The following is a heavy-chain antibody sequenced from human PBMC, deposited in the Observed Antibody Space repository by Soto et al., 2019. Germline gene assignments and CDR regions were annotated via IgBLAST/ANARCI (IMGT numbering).Heavy chain of an antibody. V-gene: IGHV4-34*01. J-gene: IGHJ6*02. D-gene: IGHD4-17*01. CDR1: GGSFSGYY. Sequence: SETLSLTCAVYGGSFSGYYWTWIRQPPGTGLEWIGEINHSGSTNYNPSLKSRVIISVDTSKNQFSLKLSSVTAADTAVYYCAREGALLYGGNPDYYYTVDVWGQGTTVTVSS. CDR3: AREGALLYGGNPDYYYTVDV. CDR2: INHSGST.